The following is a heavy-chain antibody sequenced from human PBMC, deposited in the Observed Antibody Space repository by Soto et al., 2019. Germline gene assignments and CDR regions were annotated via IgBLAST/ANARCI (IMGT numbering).Heavy chain of an antibody. V-gene: IGHV3-33*01. CDR3: ARVLCRGYSHAMDV. CDR2: IWHDGSNE. CDR1: GFSFGYFG. J-gene: IGHJ6*02. Sequence: QEQLVESGGGAVEPGTSLRLSCAATGFSFGYFGMHWVRQAPGKGLEWVAIIWHDGSNEYYAQSVKGRLTVSRDNSKIILYLQMNSLIAVDTAVYDCARVLCRGYSHAMDVWGRGTTVTVSS. D-gene: IGHD2-2*03.